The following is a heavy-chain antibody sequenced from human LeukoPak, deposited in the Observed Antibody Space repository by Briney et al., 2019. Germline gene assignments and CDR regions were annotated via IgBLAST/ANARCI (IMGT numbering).Heavy chain of an antibody. Sequence: GGSLRLSCAASGFTFDDYAMHWVRQAPGKGLEWVSGISWNSGSIGYADSVKGRFTISRDNAKNSLYLQMNSLRAEDTALYYCAKDSSYCGGDCYSSNDATFDYWGQGTLVTVSS. CDR1: GFTFDDYA. D-gene: IGHD2-21*02. J-gene: IGHJ4*02. CDR2: ISWNSGSI. V-gene: IGHV3-9*01. CDR3: AKDSSYCGGDCYSSNDATFDY.